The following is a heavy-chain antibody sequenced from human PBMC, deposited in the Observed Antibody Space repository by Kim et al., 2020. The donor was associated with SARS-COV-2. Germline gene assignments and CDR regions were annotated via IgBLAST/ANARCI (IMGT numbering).Heavy chain of an antibody. CDR2: IYYSGST. J-gene: IGHJ5*02. Sequence: SETLSLTCTVSGGSISSSSYYWGWIRQPPGKGLEWIGSIYYSGSTYYNPSLKSRVTISVDTSKNQFSLKLSSVTAADTAVYYCARDPGFWSGYWWGWFDPWGQGTLVTVSS. CDR3: ARDPGFWSGYWWGWFDP. D-gene: IGHD3-3*01. CDR1: GGSISSSSYY. V-gene: IGHV4-39*07.